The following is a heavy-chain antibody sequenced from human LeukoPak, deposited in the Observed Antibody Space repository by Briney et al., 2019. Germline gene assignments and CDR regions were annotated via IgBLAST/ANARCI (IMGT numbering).Heavy chain of an antibody. CDR3: ARDAGWGYYDL. V-gene: IGHV3-7*01. CDR1: GFTFSISW. D-gene: IGHD1-26*01. CDR2: IDKHGSGK. J-gene: IGHJ4*02. Sequence: GGSLRLSCVASGFTFSISWVTWVRQAPGKGLEWVANIDKHGSGKYYVDSVKGRFAISRDYASNLVFLQMDSLRAEDTSVYYCARDAGWGYYDLWGQGTPVTVSS.